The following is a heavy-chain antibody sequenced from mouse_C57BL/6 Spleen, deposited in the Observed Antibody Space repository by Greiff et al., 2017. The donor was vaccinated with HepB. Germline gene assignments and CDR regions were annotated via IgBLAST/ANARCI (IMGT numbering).Heavy chain of an antibody. V-gene: IGHV1-59*01. Sequence: QVQLKQPGAELVRPGTSVKLSCKASGYTFTSYWMHWVKQRPGQGLEWIGVIDPSDSYTNYNQKFKGKATLTVDTSSSTAYMQLSSLTSEDSAVYYCARGVYYGSSYGDYWGQGTTLTVSS. D-gene: IGHD1-1*01. CDR1: GYTFTSYW. CDR2: IDPSDSYT. CDR3: ARGVYYGSSYGDY. J-gene: IGHJ2*01.